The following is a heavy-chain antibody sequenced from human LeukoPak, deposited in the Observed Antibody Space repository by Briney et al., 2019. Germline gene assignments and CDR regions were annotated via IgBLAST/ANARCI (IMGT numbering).Heavy chain of an antibody. CDR1: GFTFSSYW. CDR3: AKRLRESWYGFDY. D-gene: IGHD6-13*01. V-gene: IGHV3-7*03. J-gene: IGHJ4*02. Sequence: GGSLRLSCAASGFTFSSYWMSWVRQAPGKGLEWVANIKQDGSEKYYVDSVKGRFTISRDNSKNTLYLQMNSLRAEDTAVYYCAKRLRESWYGFDYWGQGTLVTVSS. CDR2: IKQDGSEK.